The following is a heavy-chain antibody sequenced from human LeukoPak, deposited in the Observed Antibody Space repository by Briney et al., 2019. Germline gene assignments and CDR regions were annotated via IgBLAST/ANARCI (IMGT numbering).Heavy chain of an antibody. Sequence: GGSLRLSCAASGFTFSSYAMSWVRQAPGKGLEWVSAISGSGGSTYFADSVKGRFTISRDNSKNTLYLQMNSLRAEDTAVYYCAKGVYCGGDCYSFFDYWGQGTLVTVSS. J-gene: IGHJ4*02. V-gene: IGHV3-23*01. D-gene: IGHD2-21*02. CDR3: AKGVYCGGDCYSFFDY. CDR1: GFTFSSYA. CDR2: ISGSGGST.